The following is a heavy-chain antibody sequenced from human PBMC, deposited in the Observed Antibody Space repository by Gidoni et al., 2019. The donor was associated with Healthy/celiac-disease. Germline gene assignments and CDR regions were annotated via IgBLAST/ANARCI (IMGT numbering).Heavy chain of an antibody. CDR1: GFTFGYYA. D-gene: IGHD3-3*01. CDR2: IRSKAYGGTT. Sequence: EVQLVESGGGLVQPGRSLRLSCTASGFTFGYYAMSWFRQATGKGLEWVGFIRSKAYGGTTEYAASVKGRFTISRDDSKSIAYLQMNSLKTEDTAVYYCTQSPPGEWLFAAFDIWGQGTMVTVSS. V-gene: IGHV3-49*03. J-gene: IGHJ3*02. CDR3: TQSPPGEWLFAAFDI.